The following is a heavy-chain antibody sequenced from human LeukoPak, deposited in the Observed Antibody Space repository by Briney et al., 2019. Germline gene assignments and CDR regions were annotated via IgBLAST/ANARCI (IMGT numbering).Heavy chain of an antibody. CDR1: GGSVSSGSYY. CDR2: IYYSGST. V-gene: IGHV4-61*01. D-gene: IGHD3-3*01. J-gene: IGHJ4*02. CDR3: ARGWSGTLFDY. Sequence: KASETLSLTCTVSGGSVSSGSYYWSWIRQPPGKGLEWIGYIYYSGSTNYNPSLKSRVTISVDTSKNQFSLKLSSVTAADTAVYYCARGWSGTLFDYWGQGTLVTVSS.